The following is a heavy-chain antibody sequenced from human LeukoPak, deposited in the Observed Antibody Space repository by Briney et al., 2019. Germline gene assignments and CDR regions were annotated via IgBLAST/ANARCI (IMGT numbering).Heavy chain of an antibody. CDR1: GGTFSSYA. CDR2: IIPIVGTT. V-gene: IGHV1-69*06. D-gene: IGHD6-13*01. Sequence: GASVKVSCKTSGGTFSSYAITWVRQTPGQGLEWMGGIIPIVGTTNYAQKFQDRVTITADKSTSTAYMKLSSLRSEDTAVYYCARVVGLTGYSSNWYSGYYYYMDVWGKGTTVTVSS. J-gene: IGHJ6*03. CDR3: ARVVGLTGYSSNWYSGYYYYMDV.